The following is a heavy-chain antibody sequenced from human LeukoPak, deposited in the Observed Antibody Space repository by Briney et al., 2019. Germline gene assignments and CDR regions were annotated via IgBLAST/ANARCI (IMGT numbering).Heavy chain of an antibody. D-gene: IGHD3-22*01. CDR2: IYPDDSDT. CDR1: GYRFNAYW. CDR3: ARPNITSYYDSRGYDAFDV. Sequence: KLGASLKISCKGSGYRFNAYWIAWVRQMPGKGLEWMGIIYPDDSDTRYSPSFQGQVTISADKSVRTAYLQWSSLKASDTAMYYCARPNITSYYDSRGYDAFDVWGQGTMVTVSS. J-gene: IGHJ3*01. V-gene: IGHV5-51*01.